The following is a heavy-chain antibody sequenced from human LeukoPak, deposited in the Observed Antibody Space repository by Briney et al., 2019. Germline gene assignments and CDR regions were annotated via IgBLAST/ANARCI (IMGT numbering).Heavy chain of an antibody. Sequence: GESLKASLKGFGYSFTYYWIGWGRQMPGKGLEWMGIIYPGYSDTRYSPSFQGQVTISADKSISTAYLQWSSLRASDTAMDYCARCGEMATISSCYFDSWGQGTVVTVSS. V-gene: IGHV5-51*01. D-gene: IGHD5-24*01. CDR1: GYSFTYYW. J-gene: IGHJ4*02. CDR3: ARCGEMATISSCYFDS. CDR2: IYPGYSDT.